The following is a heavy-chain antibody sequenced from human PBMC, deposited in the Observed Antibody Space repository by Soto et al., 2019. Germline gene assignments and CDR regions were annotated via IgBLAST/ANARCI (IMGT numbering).Heavy chain of an antibody. CDR3: ARAEMTYNCKD. D-gene: IGHD1-20*01. Sequence: AGGSLRLSCASSVCTVRGDAMSCVRHSPGKWLEWVSSFSGSGEMTHYADSVKGRFTISRDNAKNTLYLQMESLRAEDTALYYCARAEMTYNCKDWGQGALVIVSS. CDR1: VCTVRGDA. CDR2: FSGSGEMT. J-gene: IGHJ4*02. V-gene: IGHV3-23*01.